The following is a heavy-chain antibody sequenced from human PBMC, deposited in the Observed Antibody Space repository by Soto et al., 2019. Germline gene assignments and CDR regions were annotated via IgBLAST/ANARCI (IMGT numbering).Heavy chain of an antibody. CDR2: ISGSGGST. CDR3: AKDQRRFLEWLSTPNYMDV. D-gene: IGHD3-3*01. J-gene: IGHJ6*02. CDR1: GFTFSSYA. V-gene: IGHV3-23*01. Sequence: GGSLRLSCAASGFTFSSYAMSWVRQPPGKGLEGVSVISGSGGSTYYADSVKGRFTISRDNSKNTLFLQMNSLRAEDTAVYYCAKDQRRFLEWLSTPNYMDVWGQGTTVTVSS.